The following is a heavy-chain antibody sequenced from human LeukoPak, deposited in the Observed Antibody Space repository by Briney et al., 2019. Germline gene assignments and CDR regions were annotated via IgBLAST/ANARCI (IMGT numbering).Heavy chain of an antibody. CDR3: ASDITGTTKYAFDI. J-gene: IGHJ3*02. CDR2: IYYSGST. V-gene: IGHV4-59*08. CDR1: GVSISRYY. D-gene: IGHD1-14*01. Sequence: SETLSLTCTVSGVSISRYYWSWIRQPPGKGLEWIGYIYYSGSTNYNPSLKSRVTISVDTSKNQFSLKLSSVTAADTAIYYCASDITGTTKYAFDIWGQGTMVTVSS.